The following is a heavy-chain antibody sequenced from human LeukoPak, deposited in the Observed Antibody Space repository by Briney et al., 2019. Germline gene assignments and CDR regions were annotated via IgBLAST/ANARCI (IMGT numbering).Heavy chain of an antibody. CDR3: AKGSGINHYHWIDP. Sequence: GGSLTLSCAASEFTFSNYAMNWVRQAPGTGLEWVSGISGGGGSTYYADSVQGLCTISRDTSKNTLYLQMDSLRAEDTGLYYCAKGSGINHYHWIDPWGQGTLVTVSS. CDR2: ISGGGGST. J-gene: IGHJ5*02. D-gene: IGHD1-14*01. CDR1: EFTFSNYA. V-gene: IGHV3-23*01.